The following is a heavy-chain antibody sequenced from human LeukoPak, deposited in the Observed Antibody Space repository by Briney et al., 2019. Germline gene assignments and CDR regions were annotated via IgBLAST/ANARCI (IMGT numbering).Heavy chain of an antibody. J-gene: IGHJ4*02. CDR1: GYTFTSYG. D-gene: IGHD3-10*01. CDR3: ARDPSYYGSGSYLDY. CDR2: ISAYNGNT. Sequence: GASVKVSCKASGYTFTSYGISWVRQAPGQGLEWMGWISAYNGNTNYAQKLQGRVTMTTDTSTSTAYMELRSLRSDDTAVYYCARDPSYYGSGSYLDYWGQGTLVTVSS. V-gene: IGHV1-18*01.